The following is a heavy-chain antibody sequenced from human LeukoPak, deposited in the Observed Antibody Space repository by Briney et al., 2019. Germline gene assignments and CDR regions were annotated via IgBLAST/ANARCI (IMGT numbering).Heavy chain of an antibody. J-gene: IGHJ4*02. D-gene: IGHD1-26*01. CDR2: IYYSGST. V-gene: IGHV4-39*07. Sequence: SETLSLTCTVSGGSISSSSYYWGWIRQPPGKGLEWIGSIYYSGSTYYNPSLKSRVTISVDTSKNQFSLKLSSVTAADTAVYYCARGGLSKGLLDYWGQGTLVTVSS. CDR1: GGSISSSSYY. CDR3: ARGGLSKGLLDY.